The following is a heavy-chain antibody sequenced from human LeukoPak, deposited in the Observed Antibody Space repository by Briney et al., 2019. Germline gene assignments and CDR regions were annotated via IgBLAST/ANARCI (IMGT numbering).Heavy chain of an antibody. V-gene: IGHV1-18*01. Sequence: ASVKVSCKASGYTFSIYGISWVRQAPGQGLEWMGWISAYKGDTNYAQNFQGRVTMTTDTSTSTAYMELRSLRSDDTAVCYCARDVITVFSTSPWRGFVYWGQGTLVIVSS. CDR2: ISAYKGDT. CDR3: ARDVITVFSTSPWRGFVY. CDR1: GYTFSIYG. D-gene: IGHD6-6*01. J-gene: IGHJ4*02.